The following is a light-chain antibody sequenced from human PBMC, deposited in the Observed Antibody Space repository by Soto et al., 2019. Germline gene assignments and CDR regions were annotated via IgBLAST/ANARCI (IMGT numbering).Light chain of an antibody. Sequence: QSALTQPASVSGSPGQSITISCTGTSSDVGGYNYVSWYQQYPGKAPKLMIYDVTNRPSGVSNRFSGSKSGNTASLTISGLQAEEEADYYCSSYTTSTTLVVFGGGTKVTVL. V-gene: IGLV2-14*01. J-gene: IGLJ2*01. CDR2: DVT. CDR3: SSYTTSTTLVV. CDR1: SSDVGGYNY.